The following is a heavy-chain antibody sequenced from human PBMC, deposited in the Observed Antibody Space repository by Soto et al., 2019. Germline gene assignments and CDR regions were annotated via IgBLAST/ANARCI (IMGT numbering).Heavy chain of an antibody. D-gene: IGHD2-2*03. J-gene: IGHJ4*02. CDR1: GGSISSYY. Sequence: PSETLSLTCTVSGGSISSYYWIWIRQPPGNGLEWIGSIFYTESTDYNPSLKSRVTISLDTSKNHFSLNLSSVTAADTAVYYCARVDRGAFDHWGQGTLVTAPQ. CDR3: ARVDRGAFDH. V-gene: IGHV4-59*01. CDR2: IFYTEST.